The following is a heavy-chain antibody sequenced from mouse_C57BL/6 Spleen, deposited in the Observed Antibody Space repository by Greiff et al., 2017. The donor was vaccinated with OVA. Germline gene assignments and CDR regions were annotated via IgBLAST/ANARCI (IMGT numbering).Heavy chain of an antibody. J-gene: IGHJ3*01. CDR3: ARNYEATSGFAY. V-gene: IGHV2-2*01. CDR1: GFSLTSYG. CDR2: IWSGGST. D-gene: IGHD1-1*01. Sequence: QVQLKQSGPGLVQPSQSLSITCTVSGFSLTSYGVHWVRQSPGKGLEWLGVIWSGGSTDYNAAFISRLSISKDNSKSQVFFKMNSLQADDTAIYYCARNYEATSGFAYWGQGTLVTVSA.